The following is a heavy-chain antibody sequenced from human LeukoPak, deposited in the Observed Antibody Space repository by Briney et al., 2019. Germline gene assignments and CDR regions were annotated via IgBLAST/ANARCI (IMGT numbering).Heavy chain of an antibody. CDR3: ARDDGFGALWLHAFDI. D-gene: IGHD3-10*01. CDR1: GFTFSSYA. J-gene: IGHJ3*02. CDR2: ISYDGSNK. V-gene: IGHV3-30*04. Sequence: GGSLRLSCAASGFTFSSYAMHWVRLAPGKGLEWVAVISYDGSNKYYADSVKGRFTISRDNSKNTLYLQMNSLRAEDTAVYYCARDDGFGALWLHAFDIWGQGTMVTVSS.